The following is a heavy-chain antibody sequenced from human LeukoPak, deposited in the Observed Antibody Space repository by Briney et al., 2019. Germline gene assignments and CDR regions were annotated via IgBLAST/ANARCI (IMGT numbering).Heavy chain of an antibody. CDR1: GFTFGSYW. D-gene: IGHD6-19*01. CDR2: ISGSGGDT. Sequence: PGGSLRLSCAASGFTFGSYWMNWVRQAPGKGLEWVSAISGSGGDTSYTDSVKGRFTISRDNSKNTLYLQMKGLRAEDTAVYYCVKDSVVVAGLVNYFDYWGQGTLVTVSS. CDR3: VKDSVVVAGLVNYFDY. V-gene: IGHV3-23*01. J-gene: IGHJ4*02.